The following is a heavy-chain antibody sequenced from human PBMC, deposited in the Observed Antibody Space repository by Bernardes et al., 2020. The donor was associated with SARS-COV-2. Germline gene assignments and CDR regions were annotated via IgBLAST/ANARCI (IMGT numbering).Heavy chain of an antibody. CDR1: GYTFTDYY. V-gene: IGHV1-2*02. CDR3: AREYISSFKFIDL. Sequence: ASVKVSCKASGYTFTDYYIHWVRQAPGQGPEWMGWINPNNDGTNYAQKFQGRVTMTRDTSTTTAYLELTRLTSDDTAVYYCAREYISSFKFIDLWGQGTMVTVSA. CDR2: INPNNDGT. D-gene: IGHD6-13*01. J-gene: IGHJ3*01.